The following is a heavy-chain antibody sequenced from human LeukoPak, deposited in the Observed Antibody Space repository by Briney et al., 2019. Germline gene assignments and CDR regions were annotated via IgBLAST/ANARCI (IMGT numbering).Heavy chain of an antibody. Sequence: GGSLRLSCAASGFTFSSYAMSWVRQAPGRGLEWVAYLRYDGNNKYYADFVKGRFTISRDNSKNTLFLQMNSLRAEDTALYYCAKWAGSGQDFLGPFDYWGQGTLVTVSS. CDR2: LRYDGNNK. D-gene: IGHD5-12*01. J-gene: IGHJ4*02. V-gene: IGHV3-30*02. CDR3: AKWAGSGQDFLGPFDY. CDR1: GFTFSSYA.